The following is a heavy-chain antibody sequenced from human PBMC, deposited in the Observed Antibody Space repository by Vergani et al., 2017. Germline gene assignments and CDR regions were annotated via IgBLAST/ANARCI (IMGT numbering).Heavy chain of an antibody. V-gene: IGHV1-18*01. D-gene: IGHD1-26*01. J-gene: IGHJ5*02. CDR1: GYTFTTYG. CDR2: ISASNGNT. Sequence: QVQLVQSGTEVKKPGASVKVSCKASGYTFTTYGISWVRQAPGQGLEWMGWISASNGNTNYAQKLLGRVTMTTDRSTSTAYMELRSLRSDDTAVYYCAGRRLKIEGVTSNWFDPWGQGTLVTVSS. CDR3: AGRRLKIEGVTSNWFDP.